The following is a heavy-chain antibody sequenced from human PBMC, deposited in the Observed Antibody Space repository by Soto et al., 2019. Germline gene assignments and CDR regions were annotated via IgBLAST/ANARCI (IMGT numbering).Heavy chain of an antibody. CDR2: IDPSDSYA. V-gene: IGHV5-10-1*01. D-gene: IGHD2-2*01. CDR3: ASYPSIVVVPAAPLDAFDI. Sequence: GESLKISCKGSGYSFTSYWISWVRQMPGKGLEWMGRIDPSDSYANYSPSFQGHVTISADKSISTAYLQWSSLKASDTAMYYCASYPSIVVVPAAPLDAFDIWGQGTMVTVSS. CDR1: GYSFTSYW. J-gene: IGHJ3*02.